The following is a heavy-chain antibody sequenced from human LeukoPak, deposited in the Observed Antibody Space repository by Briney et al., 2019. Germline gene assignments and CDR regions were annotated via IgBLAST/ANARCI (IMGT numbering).Heavy chain of an antibody. CDR3: ARDCSGGSCSYIWLDP. Sequence: ASVKVSCKASGYTFTSYGISWVRQAPGQGLEWMGWISAYNGNTNYAQKLQGRVTMTTDTSTSTAYMELRSLRSDDTAVYYCARDCSGGSCSYIWLDPWGQGTLVTVSS. CDR1: GYTFTSYG. J-gene: IGHJ5*02. V-gene: IGHV1-18*01. D-gene: IGHD2-15*01. CDR2: ISAYNGNT.